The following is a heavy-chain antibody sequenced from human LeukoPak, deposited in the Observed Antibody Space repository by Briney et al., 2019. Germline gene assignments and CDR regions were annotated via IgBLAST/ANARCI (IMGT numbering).Heavy chain of an antibody. CDR2: IIPIFGTA. Sequence: SSVKVSCKASGGTFSSYAISWVRQAPGQGLEWMGRIIPIFGTANYAQKFQGRVTITTDESTSTAYRELSSLRSEDTAVYYCARGYYDFWSGSGPGWFDPWGQGTLVTVSS. D-gene: IGHD3-3*01. CDR3: ARGYYDFWSGSGPGWFDP. V-gene: IGHV1-69*05. J-gene: IGHJ5*02. CDR1: GGTFSSYA.